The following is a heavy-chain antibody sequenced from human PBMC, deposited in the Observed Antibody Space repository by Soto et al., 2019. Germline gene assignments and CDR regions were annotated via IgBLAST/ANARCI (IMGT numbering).Heavy chain of an antibody. CDR3: ARDSRGTVYRSSFYYGMDV. CDR2: IYYSGST. V-gene: IGHV4-59*01. D-gene: IGHD6-6*01. J-gene: IGHJ6*02. CDR1: GGSISSYY. Sequence: PSETLSLTCTVSGGSISSYYLSWIRQPPGKGLEWIGYIYYSGSTNYNPSLKSRGTISVDTSKNQFSLKLSSVTAADTAVYYCARDSRGTVYRSSFYYGMDVWGQGPTVTVSS.